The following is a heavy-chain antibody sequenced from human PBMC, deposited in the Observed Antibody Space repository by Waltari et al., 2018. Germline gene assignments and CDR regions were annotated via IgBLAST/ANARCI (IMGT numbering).Heavy chain of an antibody. CDR1: GFTFSTYG. CDR2: IWYDGSNK. Sequence: QVQLVESGGGVVQPGRSLRLSCAASGFTFSTYGLLWFRQPPGKGLEWVAVIWYDGSNKYYADSVKGRFTISRDNSKNTLYLQMNSLRAEDTAVYYCAKGEQQLFTYYYMDVWGKGTTVTVSS. D-gene: IGHD6-13*01. V-gene: IGHV3-30*18. J-gene: IGHJ6*03. CDR3: AKGEQQLFTYYYMDV.